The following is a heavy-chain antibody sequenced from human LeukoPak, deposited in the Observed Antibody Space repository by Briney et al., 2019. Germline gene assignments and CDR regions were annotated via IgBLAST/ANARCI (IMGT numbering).Heavy chain of an antibody. CDR3: ARDHYDSSGLADAFDI. CDR1: GGSISSYY. J-gene: IGHJ3*02. CDR2: IYYSGST. D-gene: IGHD3-22*01. Sequence: SETLSLTCTVSGGSISSYYWSWIRQPPGKGLEWIGYIYYSGSTNYNPSLKSRVTISVDTSKNQFSLKLSSVTAADTAVYYCARDHYDSSGLADAFDIWGQGTMVTVSS. V-gene: IGHV4-59*01.